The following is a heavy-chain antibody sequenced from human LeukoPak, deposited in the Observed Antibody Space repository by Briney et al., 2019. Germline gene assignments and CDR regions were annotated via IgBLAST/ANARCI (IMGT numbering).Heavy chain of an antibody. J-gene: IGHJ3*02. CDR1: GGTFSSYA. Sequence: SVKVSCKASGGTFSSYAISWVRQAPGQGLEWMGGIIPIFGTANYAQKFQGRVTITADKSTSTAYMELSSLRSEDTAVYYCASEDYVWGSYRYNAFDIWGQGTMVTVSS. CDR3: ASEDYVWGSYRYNAFDI. V-gene: IGHV1-69*06. D-gene: IGHD3-16*02. CDR2: IIPIFGTA.